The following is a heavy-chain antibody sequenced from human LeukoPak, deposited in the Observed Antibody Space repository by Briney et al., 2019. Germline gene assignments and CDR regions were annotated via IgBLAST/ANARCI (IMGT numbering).Heavy chain of an antibody. V-gene: IGHV3-23*01. CDR1: EFTFSSYA. CDR2: ISGSGGST. D-gene: IGHD6-19*01. CDR3: AKDRRRGSSGWYYFDY. Sequence: PGGSLRLSCAASEFTFSSYAMSWVRQAPGKGLEWVSAISGSGGSTYYADSVKGRFTISRDNSKNTLYLQMNSLRAEDTAVYYCAKDRRRGSSGWYYFDYWGQGTLVTVSS. J-gene: IGHJ4*02.